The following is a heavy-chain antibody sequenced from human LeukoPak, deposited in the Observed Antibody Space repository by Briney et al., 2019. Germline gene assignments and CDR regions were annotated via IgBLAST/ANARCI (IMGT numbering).Heavy chain of an antibody. CDR1: GYTFTMYG. J-gene: IGHJ4*02. CDR2: ISAYNDNT. CDR3: AKDPGYSYGTSFDY. Sequence: ASVKVSCKASGYTFTMYGITWVRQAPGQGLEWMGWISAYNDNTNYAQNPQDRVTMTTDASTSTVYMELRSLGSDDTAVYYCAKDPGYSYGTSFDYWGQGTLVTVSS. D-gene: IGHD5-18*01. V-gene: IGHV1-18*01.